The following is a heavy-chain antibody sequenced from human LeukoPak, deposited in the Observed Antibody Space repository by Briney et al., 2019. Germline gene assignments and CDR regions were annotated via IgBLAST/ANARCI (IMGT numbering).Heavy chain of an antibody. Sequence: ASVKVSCKASGYTLSGYYMHWLRQAPGQGLEWMGWINPNSGGTNYAQKFQGRVTMTRDTSISTAYMELSRLRSDDTAVYYCARVKAYDFWSGYYTGPPENNWFDPWGQGTLVTVSS. CDR2: INPNSGGT. V-gene: IGHV1-2*02. D-gene: IGHD3-3*01. J-gene: IGHJ5*02. CDR3: ARVKAYDFWSGYYTGPPENNWFDP. CDR1: GYTLSGYY.